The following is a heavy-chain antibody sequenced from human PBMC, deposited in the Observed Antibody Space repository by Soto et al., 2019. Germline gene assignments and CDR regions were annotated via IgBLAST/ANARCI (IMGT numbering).Heavy chain of an antibody. CDR2: RTGSGSTP. CDR3: AIRGGALGY. Sequence: EVQLMESGGGLVQHGGSLRLSCAASGFTFSSYAMSGVRQAPGEGLEWASVRTGSGSTPYYADTVKARFTISRNNSNETLYLQMNSLRARDGAGYYCAIRGGALGYWGQGTLDTVSS. V-gene: IGHV3-23*01. D-gene: IGHD1-26*01. J-gene: IGHJ4*02. CDR1: GFTFSSYA.